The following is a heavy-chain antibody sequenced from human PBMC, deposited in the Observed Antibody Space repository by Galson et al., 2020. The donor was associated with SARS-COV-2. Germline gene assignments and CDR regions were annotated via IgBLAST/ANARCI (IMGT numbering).Heavy chain of an antibody. CDR2: IYPGDSDT. CDR3: ARGGDSSIQRPYFFDF. J-gene: IGHJ4*02. D-gene: IGHD3-16*01. Sequence: GESLKISCKGSGYRFSSFWIAWVRQVPGKGLEWMGIIYPGDSDTRYSPSFRGQVTISAGKSISTAFLQWNSLRASDTAIYYCARGGDSSIQRPYFFDFWGQGTLVTVSS. V-gene: IGHV5-51*01. CDR1: GYRFSSFW.